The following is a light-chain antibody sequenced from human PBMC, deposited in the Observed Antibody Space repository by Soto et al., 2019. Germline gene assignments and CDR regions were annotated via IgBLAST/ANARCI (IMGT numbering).Light chain of an antibody. J-gene: IGKJ1*01. CDR2: DVS. CDR3: QQYYSYPWT. V-gene: IGKV1-5*01. Sequence: DIQMTQSPSTLSAFVGDRLTITCRASQSLGRWLAWYQQKPGKAPKLLISDVSNLESGVPSRVSGSGSGTEFTLSISSLQPDDSASYYCQQYYSYPWTFGQWTKVEV. CDR1: QSLGRW.